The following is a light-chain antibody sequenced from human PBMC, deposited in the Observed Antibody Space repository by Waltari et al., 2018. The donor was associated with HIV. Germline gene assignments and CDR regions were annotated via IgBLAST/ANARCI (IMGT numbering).Light chain of an antibody. V-gene: IGLV2-11*01. CDR2: DVN. Sequence: QPALTQPRSVSGSPGQSVTISCTGTTSDIGTYNYVSWHQQHPGKAPKLMLYDVNKRPSGVPDRFSGSKSGNTASLTIAVLQTEDEADYYCHSYAGSSTFVFGGWTALTVL. J-gene: IGLJ2*01. CDR1: TSDIGTYNY. CDR3: HSYAGSSTFV.